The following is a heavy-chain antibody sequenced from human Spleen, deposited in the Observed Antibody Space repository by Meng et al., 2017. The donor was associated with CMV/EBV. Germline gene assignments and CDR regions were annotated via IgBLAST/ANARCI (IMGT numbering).Heavy chain of an antibody. CDR1: GGSISTYF. J-gene: IGHJ5*02. D-gene: IGHD6-13*01. CDR2: FFYTGSS. V-gene: IGHV4-59*01. Sequence: ESLKISCTVSGGSISTYFWSWVRQPPGKGLEWIGYFFYTGSSNYNPSLKSRVTILADTSKNQFSLKLTSVTAADTAVYYCAREGQLALDNWFDPWGQGTLVTVSS. CDR3: AREGQLALDNWFDP.